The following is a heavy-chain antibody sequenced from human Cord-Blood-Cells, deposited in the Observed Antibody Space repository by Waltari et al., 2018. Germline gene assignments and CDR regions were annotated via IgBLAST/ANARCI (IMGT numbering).Heavy chain of an antibody. V-gene: IGHV4-34*01. CDR3: ARVESLRYFDWLLEGGSYYFDY. Sequence: EWIGEINHSGSTNYNPSLKSRVTISVDTSKNQFSLKLSSVTAADTAVYYCARVESLRYFDWLLEGGSYYFDYWGQGTLVTVSS. D-gene: IGHD3-9*01. CDR2: INHSGST. J-gene: IGHJ4*02.